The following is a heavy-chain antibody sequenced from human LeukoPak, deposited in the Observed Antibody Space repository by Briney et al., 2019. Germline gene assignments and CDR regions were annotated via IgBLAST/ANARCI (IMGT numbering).Heavy chain of an antibody. V-gene: IGHV1-2*02. J-gene: IGHJ4*02. CDR3: ARYSSGWYYFDY. CDR2: INPNSGGI. D-gene: IGHD6-19*01. CDR1: GYTFTGYY. Sequence: ASVKVSCKASGYTFTGYYMHWVRQAPGQGLEWMGWINPNSGGINYAQKFQGRVTMTRDTSISTAYMELSRLRSDDTAVYYCARYSSGWYYFDYWGQGTLVTVSS.